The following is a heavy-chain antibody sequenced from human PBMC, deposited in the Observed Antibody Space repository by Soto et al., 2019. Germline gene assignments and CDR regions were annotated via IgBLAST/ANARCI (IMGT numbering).Heavy chain of an antibody. J-gene: IGHJ4*02. D-gene: IGHD6-13*01. CDR3: ARTAGYSSSWRFDY. Sequence: QVQLVESGGGVVQPGRSLRLSCAASGFTFSSYGMHWVRQAPGKGLEWVAVIWYDGSNKYYADSVKGRFTISRDNSKNTLYLQMNSLRAEDTAVYYCARTAGYSSSWRFDYWGQGTLVTVSS. V-gene: IGHV3-33*01. CDR2: IWYDGSNK. CDR1: GFTFSSYG.